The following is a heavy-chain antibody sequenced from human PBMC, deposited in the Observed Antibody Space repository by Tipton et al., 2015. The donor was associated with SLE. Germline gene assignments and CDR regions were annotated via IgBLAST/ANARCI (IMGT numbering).Heavy chain of an antibody. J-gene: IGHJ5*02. V-gene: IGHV4-59*11. CDR2: IYNSGST. CDR3: ARGELERRGTWFDP. D-gene: IGHD1-1*01. Sequence: TLSLTCIVSGDSISIHYWTWIRQPPGTGREWIGYIYNSGSTNYNPSLKSRVIISVDTSKNQFSLKLSSVTAADTAVYYCARGELERRGTWFDPWGQGPLVTVSS. CDR1: GDSISIHY.